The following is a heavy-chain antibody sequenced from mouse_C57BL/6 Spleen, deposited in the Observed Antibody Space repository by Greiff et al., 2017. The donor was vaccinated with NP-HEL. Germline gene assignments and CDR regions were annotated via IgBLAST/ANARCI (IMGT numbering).Heavy chain of an antibody. CDR3: ARGDYDYDGAPYWYFDV. V-gene: IGHV2-6*03. D-gene: IGHD2-4*01. Sequence: VKLQESGPGLVAPSQSLSITCTVSGFSLTSYGVHWVRQPPGKGLEWLVVIWSDGSTTYHSALKSRLSISKDNSKSQVFLKMNSLQTDDTAMYYCARGDYDYDGAPYWYFDVWGTGTTVTVSS. CDR1: GFSLTSYG. J-gene: IGHJ1*03. CDR2: IWSDGST.